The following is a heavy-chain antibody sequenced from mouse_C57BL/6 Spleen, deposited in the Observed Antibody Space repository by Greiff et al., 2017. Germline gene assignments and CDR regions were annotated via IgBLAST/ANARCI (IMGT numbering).Heavy chain of an antibody. CDR1: GFTFSSYA. CDR2: ISDGGSYT. V-gene: IGHV5-4*01. Sequence: EVQRVESGGGLVKPGGSLKLSCAASGFTFSSYAMSWVRQTPEKRLEWVATISDGGSYTYYPDNVKGRFTISRDNAKNNLYLQMSHLKSEDTAMYYCARDPYYGSSLYYFDYWGQGTTLTVSS. D-gene: IGHD1-1*01. CDR3: ARDPYYGSSLYYFDY. J-gene: IGHJ2*01.